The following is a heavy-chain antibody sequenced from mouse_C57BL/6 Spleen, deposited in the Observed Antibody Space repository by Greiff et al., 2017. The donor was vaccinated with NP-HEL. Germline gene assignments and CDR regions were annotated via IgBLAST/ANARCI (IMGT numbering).Heavy chain of an antibody. D-gene: IGHD1-1*01. CDR1: GFTFSSYA. Sequence: EVQLVESGGGLVKPGGSLKLSCAASGFTFSSYAMSWVRQTPEKRLEWVATISDGGSYTYYPDNVKGRFTISRDNAKNNRYLQMSHLKSEDTAMYYCARDRSTVVEVYAMDYWGQGTSVTVSS. CDR3: ARDRSTVVEVYAMDY. J-gene: IGHJ4*01. V-gene: IGHV5-4*01. CDR2: ISDGGSYT.